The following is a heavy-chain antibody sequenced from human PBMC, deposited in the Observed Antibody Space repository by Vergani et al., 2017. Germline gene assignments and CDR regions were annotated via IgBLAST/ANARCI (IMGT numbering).Heavy chain of an antibody. CDR3: TRMGYCSRTSCLEAFDI. V-gene: IGHV3-73*02. CDR2: IRNKANNYAT. Sequence: EVQLVESGGGLVQPGGSVKVSCAASGITFSGSAMHWVRQSSGKGLEWVGRIRNKANNYATAYAASVKGRCTISRDDAKNTTYLQMNSLKTEDTAVYYCTRMGYCSRTSCLEAFDIWGQGTMVTVSS. CDR1: GITFSGSA. D-gene: IGHD2-2*01. J-gene: IGHJ3*02.